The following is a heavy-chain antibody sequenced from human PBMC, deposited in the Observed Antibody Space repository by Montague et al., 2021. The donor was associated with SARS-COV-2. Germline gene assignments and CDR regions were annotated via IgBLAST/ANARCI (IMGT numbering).Heavy chain of an antibody. D-gene: IGHD7-27*01. CDR1: GFSLRTAGTC. V-gene: IGHV2-70*11. Sequence: PALVKPTQTLTLTCTFSGFSLRTAGTCVSWTRQPPGKAPQWLARIDWDGDKYYSRTLETRVSISTDTAKTRVVLTMTNVDPMDTATYYCARLSGVAPRCYYEGMDVWGQGTAVTASS. J-gene: IGHJ6*02. CDR2: IDWDGDK. CDR3: ARLSGVAPRCYYEGMDV.